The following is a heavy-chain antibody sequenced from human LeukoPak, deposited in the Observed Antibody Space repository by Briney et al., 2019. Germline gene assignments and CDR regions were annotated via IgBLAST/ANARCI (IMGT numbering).Heavy chain of an antibody. V-gene: IGHV1-2*02. Sequence: ASVKVSCKASGYTFTSYGISWVRQAPGQGLEWMGWINPNSGGTNYAQKFQGRVTMTRDTSISTAYMELSRLRSDNTAVYYCARGVVVAATTWFDPWGQGTLVTVSS. CDR3: ARGVVVAATTWFDP. J-gene: IGHJ5*02. D-gene: IGHD2-15*01. CDR1: GYTFTSYG. CDR2: INPNSGGT.